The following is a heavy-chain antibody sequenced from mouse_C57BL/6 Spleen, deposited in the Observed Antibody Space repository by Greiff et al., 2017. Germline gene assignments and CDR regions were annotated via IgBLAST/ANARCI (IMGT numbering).Heavy chain of an antibody. CDR3: ARGSNYSNYGAMDY. J-gene: IGHJ4*01. CDR2: IYPSDSET. Sequence: VQLQQSGAELVRPGSSVKLSCKASGYTFTSYWMDWVKQRPGQGLEWIGNIYPSDSETHYNQKFKDKATLTVDKSSSTAYMQLSSLTSEDSAVYYCARGSNYSNYGAMDYWGQGTSVTVSS. V-gene: IGHV1-61*01. CDR1: GYTFTSYW. D-gene: IGHD2-5*01.